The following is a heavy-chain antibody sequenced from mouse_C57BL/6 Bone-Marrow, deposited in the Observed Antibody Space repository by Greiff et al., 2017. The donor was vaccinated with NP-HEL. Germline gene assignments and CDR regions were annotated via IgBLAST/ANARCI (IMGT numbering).Heavy chain of an antibody. Sequence: QVQLQQPGAELVKPGASVKLSCKASGYTFTSYCMHWVKQRPGQGLEWIGMINPNSGSTNYNEKFKSKATLTIDKSTSTAYMQLSSLTSEDSAVYYCARNYGSSPYYFDYWGQGTTLTVSS. CDR2: INPNSGST. CDR1: GYTFTSYC. CDR3: ARNYGSSPYYFDY. V-gene: IGHV1-64*01. J-gene: IGHJ2*01. D-gene: IGHD1-1*01.